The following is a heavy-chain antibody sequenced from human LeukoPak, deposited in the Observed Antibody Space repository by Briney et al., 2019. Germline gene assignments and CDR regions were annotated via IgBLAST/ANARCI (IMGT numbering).Heavy chain of an antibody. D-gene: IGHD6-19*01. CDR1: GFTVSSNY. Sequence: PGGSLRLSCAASGFTVSSNYMSWVRQAPGKGLEWVSVIYSSGSTYYADSVKGRFTIFRDNSKNTLYLQMNSLRAEDTAVYYCARDRIAVAGSVWGQGTLVTVSS. CDR3: ARDRIAVAGSV. J-gene: IGHJ4*02. V-gene: IGHV3-66*03. CDR2: IYSSGST.